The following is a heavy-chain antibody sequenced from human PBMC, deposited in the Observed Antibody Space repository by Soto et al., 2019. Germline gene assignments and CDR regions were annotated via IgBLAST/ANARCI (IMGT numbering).Heavy chain of an antibody. D-gene: IGHD1-26*01. CDR3: ARVVYGIVGATHLGEFDY. Sequence: EVQLVESGGGLVKPGGSLRLSCAASGFTFSSYSMNWVRQAPGKGLEWVSSIISSSSYIYYADSVKGRFTISRDNAKNSLYLQMNSLSVEDTAVYYCARVVYGIVGATHLGEFDYWGQGTLVTVSS. CDR1: GFTFSSYS. J-gene: IGHJ4*02. V-gene: IGHV3-21*01. CDR2: IISSSSYI.